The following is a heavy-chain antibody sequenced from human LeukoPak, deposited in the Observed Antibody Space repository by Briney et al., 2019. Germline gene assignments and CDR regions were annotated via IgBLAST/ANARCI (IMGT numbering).Heavy chain of an antibody. V-gene: IGHV3-23*01. CDR1: GSTFNNYA. J-gene: IGHJ4*02. CDR2: ISGGGETT. Sequence: PGGSLRLSCAASGSTFNNYAMNWVRXAPGKGLXWVSSISGGGETTYYADSAKGRFTISRDNSQNTLYLQMNSLRAEDTAVYYCARDYADYVGYFFFDYWGQGTLVTVSS. CDR3: ARDYADYVGYFFFDY. D-gene: IGHD4-17*01.